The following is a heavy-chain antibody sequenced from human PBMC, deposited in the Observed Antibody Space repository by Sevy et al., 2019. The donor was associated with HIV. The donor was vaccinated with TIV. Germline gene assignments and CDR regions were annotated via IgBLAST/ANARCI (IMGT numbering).Heavy chain of an antibody. V-gene: IGHV3-11*01. CDR3: ARRRFGGIRDAFDI. J-gene: IGHJ3*02. CDR1: GFIFSDYY. D-gene: IGHD3-10*01. CDR2: ISSSGMTI. Sequence: GGSLRLSCAVSGFIFSDYYMSWIRQAPGKGLEWVSYISSSGMTIYYADSVKGGFTISRDNAKNALYLQMNSLRAEDTAVYYCARRRFGGIRDAFDIWGQGTMVTVSS.